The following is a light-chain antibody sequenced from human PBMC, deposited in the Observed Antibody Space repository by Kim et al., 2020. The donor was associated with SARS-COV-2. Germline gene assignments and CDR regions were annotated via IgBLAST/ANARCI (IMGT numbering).Light chain of an antibody. V-gene: IGLV1-44*01. CDR1: TSNIGRNT. CDR3: GVWDDSLNGVV. Sequence: QSVVTQTPSASETPGQTVTISCSGSTSNIGRNTVNWYRQLPGTAPKLLIHTYSQRSSGVPDRFSGSKSGTSASLVISGLQSEDEADYYCGVWDDSLNGVVFGGGTQLTVL. CDR2: TYS. J-gene: IGLJ2*01.